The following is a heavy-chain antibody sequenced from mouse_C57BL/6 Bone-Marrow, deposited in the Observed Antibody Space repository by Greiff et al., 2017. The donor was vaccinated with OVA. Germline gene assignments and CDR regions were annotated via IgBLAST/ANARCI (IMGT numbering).Heavy chain of an antibody. CDR2: IDPSDSET. D-gene: IGHD1-1*01. CDR3: ARCYYGTFDY. CDR1: GYTFTSYW. J-gene: IGHJ2*01. Sequence: QQPGAELVRPGSSVKLSCKASGYTFTSYWMHWVKQRPIQGLEWIGNIDPSDSETHYNQKFKDKATLTVDKSSSTAYMQLSSLTSEDSAVYYCARCYYGTFDYWGQGTTLTVSS. V-gene: IGHV1-52*01.